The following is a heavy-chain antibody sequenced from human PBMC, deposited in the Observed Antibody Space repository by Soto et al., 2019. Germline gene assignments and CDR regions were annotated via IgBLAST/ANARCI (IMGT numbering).Heavy chain of an antibody. CDR2: FRTGGDDGTT. V-gene: IGHV3-23*01. D-gene: IGHD3-10*01. CDR3: AKKVNSGPGSQYFDY. J-gene: IGHJ4*02. Sequence: EVQLLESGGGLVQPGGSLRLSCAAFGFTFSSYSMSWVRQAPGKGLEWVSGFRTGGDDGTTYYADSVKGRFTISRDNSKNTLFLQMNSLRVEDTAIYYWAKKVNSGPGSQYFDYWGQGTLVTVSS. CDR1: GFTFSSYS.